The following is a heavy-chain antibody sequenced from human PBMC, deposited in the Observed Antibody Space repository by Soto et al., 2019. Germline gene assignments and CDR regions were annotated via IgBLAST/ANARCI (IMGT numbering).Heavy chain of an antibody. V-gene: IGHV4-4*02. D-gene: IGHD6-13*01. CDR3: ARVDTYSSSWYKDY. CDR1: GGSISSSNW. J-gene: IGHJ4*02. Sequence: SETLSLTCAVSGGSISSSNWWSWVRQPPGKGMEWIGEIYHSGSTNYNPSLKSRVTISVDKSKNQFSLKLSSVTAADTAVYYCARVDTYSSSWYKDYWGQGTLVTVS. CDR2: IYHSGST.